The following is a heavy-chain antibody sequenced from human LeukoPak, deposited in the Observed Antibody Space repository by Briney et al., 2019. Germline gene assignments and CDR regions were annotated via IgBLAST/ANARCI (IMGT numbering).Heavy chain of an antibody. J-gene: IGHJ4*02. CDR1: GFTFSIYG. CDR3: AKDMGSSGYSSYWGPFDY. V-gene: IGHV3-30*18. D-gene: IGHD3-22*01. Sequence: GGSLRLSCAPSGFTFSIYGMHGGRQAPRERRGRVAVISYDGSNKYYADSAKGRFTISRDNSKNTLYLKMNSLRAEDTAVYYCAKDMGSSGYSSYWGPFDYWGQGTLVTVSS. CDR2: ISYDGSNK.